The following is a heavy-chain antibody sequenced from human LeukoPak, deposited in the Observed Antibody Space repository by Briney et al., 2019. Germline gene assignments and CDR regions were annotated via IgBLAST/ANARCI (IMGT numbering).Heavy chain of an antibody. V-gene: IGHV3-23*01. CDR3: AKGSRGSCSRTYCYPFDY. CDR1: EFSSDSYA. J-gene: IGHJ4*02. D-gene: IGHD2-2*01. CDR2: SGSGGST. Sequence: GGSLRLSCAASEFSSDSYAMSWVRQAPGKGLEWVSLSGSGGSTYYADSVKGRFTISRDNSKNTLYLQMNRLRAEDTAVYYCAKGSRGSCSRTYCYPFDYWGQGTLVTVSS.